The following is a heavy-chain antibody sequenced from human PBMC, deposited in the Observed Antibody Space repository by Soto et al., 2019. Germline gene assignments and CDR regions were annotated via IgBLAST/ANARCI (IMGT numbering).Heavy chain of an antibody. CDR2: IYYSGST. V-gene: IGHV4-31*03. J-gene: IGHJ3*02. CDR3: ARNAYDSSGYYPVAFDI. D-gene: IGHD3-22*01. CDR1: GGSISSGGYY. Sequence: QAQLEESGPGLVKPSQTLSLTCTVSGGSISSGGYYWTWIRQHPGKGLEWIGYIYYSGSTYYNPSLKIRATISVDTSKNQFPLRLTAVTAADTAVYYCARNAYDSSGYYPVAFDIWGQGTMVTVSS.